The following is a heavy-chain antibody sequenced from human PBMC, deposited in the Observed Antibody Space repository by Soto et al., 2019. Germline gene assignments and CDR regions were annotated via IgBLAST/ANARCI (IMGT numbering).Heavy chain of an antibody. CDR2: IYYDGTT. V-gene: IGHV4-39*07. CDR1: GDSISSNSHY. D-gene: IGHD1-26*01. Sequence: SETLSLTWTVSGDSISSNSHYWGWIRQPPGKGLESIANIYYDGTTDYNPSLESRVTISLDTSKNQFSLKLKSVTPADTAVYYCATRPPGVWAGVFDYWSQGTLVTVSS. CDR3: ATRPPGVWAGVFDY. J-gene: IGHJ4*02.